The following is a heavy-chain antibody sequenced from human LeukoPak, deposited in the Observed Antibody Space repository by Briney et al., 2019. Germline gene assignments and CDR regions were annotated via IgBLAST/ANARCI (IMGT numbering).Heavy chain of an antibody. CDR3: ARSGVCASYGDYGFDY. CDR1: GFTFSNHG. V-gene: IGHV3-48*04. Sequence: GGSLRLSCAASGFTFSNHGMNWVRQAPGKGLEWVSYISSSGSTIYYADSVKGRFTISRDNAKNSLYLQMNSLRAEDTAVYYCARSGVCASYGDYGFDYWGQGTLVTVSS. D-gene: IGHD4-17*01. J-gene: IGHJ4*02. CDR2: ISSSGSTI.